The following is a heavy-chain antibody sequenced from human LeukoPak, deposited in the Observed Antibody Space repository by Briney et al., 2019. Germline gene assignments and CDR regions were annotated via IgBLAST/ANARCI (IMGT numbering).Heavy chain of an antibody. CDR1: GFTVSSNY. Sequence: GGSLRLTCAASGFTVSSNYMSWVRQAPGKGLEWVSVIYSGGSTYYADSVKGRFTISRHNSKNTLYLQMNSLRAEDTAVYYCARVALYSRPDYFDYWAQGTLVTVSS. CDR2: IYSGGST. V-gene: IGHV3-53*04. J-gene: IGHJ4*02. D-gene: IGHD6-13*01. CDR3: ARVALYSRPDYFDY.